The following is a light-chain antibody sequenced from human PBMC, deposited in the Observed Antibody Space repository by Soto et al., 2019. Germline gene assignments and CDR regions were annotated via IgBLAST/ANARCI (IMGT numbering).Light chain of an antibody. J-gene: IGKJ4*01. CDR3: QQIGSYPLT. V-gene: IGKV3-11*01. CDR2: DAS. Sequence: EIVLTQSPSTLSLSPGERATLSCRASQSVSTYLSWYHQQTGQAPRLLIYDASNRATAIPVRFTSSGSGTDLTLTISRLEHEECPGYYCQQIGSYPLTFGGGTKWIS. CDR1: QSVSTY.